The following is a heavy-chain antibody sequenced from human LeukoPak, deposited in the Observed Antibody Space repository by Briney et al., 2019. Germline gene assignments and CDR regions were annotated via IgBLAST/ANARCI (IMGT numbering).Heavy chain of an antibody. CDR1: GFTFKNYG. Sequence: GGSLRLSCAASGFTFKNYGMHWVRQATGKGLEWVSFIWSDGNNRFYADSVKGRFTISRDNSKNMLYLQMDTLRAEDTALYYCAKDPGASVSGFHMDVWDKATTVIVSS. D-gene: IGHD2-8*02. J-gene: IGHJ6*03. CDR2: IWSDGNNR. V-gene: IGHV3-30*02. CDR3: AKDPGASVSGFHMDV.